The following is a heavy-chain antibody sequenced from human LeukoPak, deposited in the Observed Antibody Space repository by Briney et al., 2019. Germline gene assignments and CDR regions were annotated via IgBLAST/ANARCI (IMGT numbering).Heavy chain of an antibody. CDR1: GFTFSSYW. D-gene: IGHD3-22*01. Sequence: GGSLRLSCAASGFTFSSYWMSWVRQAPGKGLEWVANIKQDGSEKYYVDSVKGRFTISRDNAKNSLYLQMNSLRAEDTAVYYCAREFPYYYDSGGYLYYFDYWGQGTLVTVSS. J-gene: IGHJ4*02. CDR3: AREFPYYYDSGGYLYYFDY. CDR2: IKQDGSEK. V-gene: IGHV3-7*01.